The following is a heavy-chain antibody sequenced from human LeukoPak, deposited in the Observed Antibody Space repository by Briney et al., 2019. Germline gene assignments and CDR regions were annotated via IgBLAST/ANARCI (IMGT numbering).Heavy chain of an antibody. V-gene: IGHV4-39*01. CDR1: GGSVSSSDYY. CDR3: ARSLGYGDYDY. CDR2: VHYRGNT. J-gene: IGHJ4*02. Sequence: SETLSLTCTVSGGSVSSSDYYWGWIRQPPGQGLEWIGNVHYRGNTYYHPSLKSRVTISVDTSKNQLSLKLSTVTAADTAVYYCARSLGYGDYDYWGQGTLVTVSS. D-gene: IGHD5-12*01.